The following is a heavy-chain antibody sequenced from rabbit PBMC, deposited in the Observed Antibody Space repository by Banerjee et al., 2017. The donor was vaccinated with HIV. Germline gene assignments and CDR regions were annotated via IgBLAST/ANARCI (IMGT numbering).Heavy chain of an antibody. Sequence: QEQLEESGGDLVKPEGSLTLTCTASGFSFSSNDWMCWVRQAPGKGLEWIACIYAGSSGSTYYASWAKGRFTISQTSSTTVTLQMTSLTAADTATYFCARDLAGVIGWNFGLWGPGTLVTVS. D-gene: IGHD4-1*01. J-gene: IGHJ4*01. V-gene: IGHV1S45*01. CDR1: GFSFSSNDW. CDR2: IYAGSSGST. CDR3: ARDLAGVIGWNFGL.